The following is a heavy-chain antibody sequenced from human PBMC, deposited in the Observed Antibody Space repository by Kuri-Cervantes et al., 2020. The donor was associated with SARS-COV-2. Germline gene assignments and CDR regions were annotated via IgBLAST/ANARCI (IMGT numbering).Heavy chain of an antibody. Sequence: GESLKISCVASGFTFSSYAMSWVRQAPGKGLEWVSAISSSGSTIYYADSVKGRFTISRDNAKNSLYLQMNSLRAEDTAVYYCARDGAFTIFGVVIIGDYWGQGTLVTVSS. CDR1: GFTFSSYA. CDR3: ARDGAFTIFGVVIIGDY. D-gene: IGHD3-3*01. CDR2: ISSSGSTI. J-gene: IGHJ4*02. V-gene: IGHV3-48*04.